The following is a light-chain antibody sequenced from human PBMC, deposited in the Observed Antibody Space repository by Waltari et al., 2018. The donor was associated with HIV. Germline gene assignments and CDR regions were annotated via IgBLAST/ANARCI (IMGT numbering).Light chain of an antibody. CDR2: GAS. Sequence: EVLLTQSPATLSVSPGDRTTLSCRASQSVRTNLAGYQQRPGQPPRLLIYGASTRATGIAARFSGSGSGTEFTLTINSLQSEDYAVYYCQQYDYWPPWTFGQGTKVEMK. V-gene: IGKV3-15*01. CDR1: QSVRTN. CDR3: QQYDYWPPWT. J-gene: IGKJ1*01.